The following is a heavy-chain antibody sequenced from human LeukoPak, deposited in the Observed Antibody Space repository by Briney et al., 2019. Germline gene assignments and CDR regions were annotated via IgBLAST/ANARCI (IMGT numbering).Heavy chain of an antibody. D-gene: IGHD1-1*01. Sequence: PSETLSLTCTVSGGSISSSSYYWGWIRQPPGKGLEWIGSIYYSGSTYYNPSLKSRVTISVDTSKNQFSLKLSSVAAADTAVYYCARNWNHDYWGQGTLVTVSS. CDR2: IYYSGST. CDR1: GGSISSSSYY. J-gene: IGHJ4*02. CDR3: ARNWNHDY. V-gene: IGHV4-39*01.